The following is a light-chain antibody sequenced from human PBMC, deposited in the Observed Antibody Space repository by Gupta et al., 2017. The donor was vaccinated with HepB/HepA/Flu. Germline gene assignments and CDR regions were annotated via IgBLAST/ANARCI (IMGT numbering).Light chain of an antibody. CDR1: QSINTY. Sequence: DIQMTQSPSSLSASVGDRVTITCRESQSINTYLNWYQQKPGKAPKLLIHGASTEKTGVPFRFGGRGECKDFTRSINGLQNEACAHYYVQHGHSSRTFGPGTTVEI. J-gene: IGKJ1*01. CDR3: QHGHSSRT. V-gene: IGKV1-39*01. CDR2: GAS.